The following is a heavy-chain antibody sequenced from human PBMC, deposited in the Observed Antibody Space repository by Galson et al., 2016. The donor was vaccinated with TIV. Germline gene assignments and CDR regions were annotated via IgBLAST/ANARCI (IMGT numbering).Heavy chain of an antibody. CDR3: ARDIPCGGSCYFFDD. J-gene: IGHJ4*02. D-gene: IGHD2-15*01. CDR1: GDTFSTNG. Sequence: SVKVSCKASGDTFSTNGISWVRQAPGQGLEWLGGIIPIFSTPNYAQNFQGRVTITTDEFTSTVYMELSSLRSGDTAVYFCARDIPCGGSCYFFDDWGQGTLVTVSS. CDR2: IIPIFSTP. V-gene: IGHV1-69*05.